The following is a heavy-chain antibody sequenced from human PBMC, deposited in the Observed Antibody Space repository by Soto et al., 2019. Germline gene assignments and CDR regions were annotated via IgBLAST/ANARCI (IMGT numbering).Heavy chain of an antibody. CDR3: ARDEGYYDFWSGYYYYYYYGMDV. D-gene: IGHD3-3*01. CDR1: GYIFTSYY. J-gene: IGHJ6*02. Sequence: ASVKVSCKASGYIFTSYYMHWVRQAPGQGLEWMGIINPSGGSTSYAQKFQGRVTMTRDTSTSTVYMELSSLRSEDTAVYYCARDEGYYDFWSGYYYYYYYGMDVWGQGTTVTVSS. V-gene: IGHV1-46*01. CDR2: INPSGGST.